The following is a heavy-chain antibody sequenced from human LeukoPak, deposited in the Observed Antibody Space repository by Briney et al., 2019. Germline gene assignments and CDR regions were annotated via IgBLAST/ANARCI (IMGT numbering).Heavy chain of an antibody. J-gene: IGHJ4*02. Sequence: GGSLRLSCAASGFSFDDYAMHWVRQAPGKGLEWVSGISWNSGSTDYADSVKGRFTISRDNAKNSLYLQMNSLRVEDTAFYYCAKDNRRHYTSGPNPDSLHWGQGALVTVSS. CDR3: AKDNRRHYTSGPNPDSLH. CDR1: GFSFDDYA. CDR2: ISWNSGST. V-gene: IGHV3-9*01. D-gene: IGHD6-19*01.